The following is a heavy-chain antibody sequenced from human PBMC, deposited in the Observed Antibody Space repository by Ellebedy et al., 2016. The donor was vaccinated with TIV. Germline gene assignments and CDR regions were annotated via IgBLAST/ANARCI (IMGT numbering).Heavy chain of an antibody. Sequence: GSLRLXCAVYGGSFSGYYWSWIRQPPGKGLEWIGEINHSGSTNYNPSLKSRVTISVDTSKNQFSLKLSSVTAADTAVYYCARGRGAAAGTWGFDYWGQGTLVTVSS. V-gene: IGHV4-34*01. CDR3: ARGRGAAAGTWGFDY. J-gene: IGHJ4*02. CDR2: INHSGST. D-gene: IGHD6-13*01. CDR1: GGSFSGYY.